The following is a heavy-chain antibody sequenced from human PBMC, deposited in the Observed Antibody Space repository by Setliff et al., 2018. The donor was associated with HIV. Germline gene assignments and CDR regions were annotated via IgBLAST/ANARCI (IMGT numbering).Heavy chain of an antibody. Sequence: GGSLRLSCAASGFTFGSYSMSWVRQAPGKGLEWVSSISSRSTTIYYADSVKGRFTISRDNAKNSLYFQMNSLRAEDTAVYYCARDIVGATADAFDIWGQGTMVTVSS. CDR2: ISSRSTTI. CDR1: GFTFGSYS. V-gene: IGHV3-21*01. CDR3: ARDIVGATADAFDI. J-gene: IGHJ3*02. D-gene: IGHD1-26*01.